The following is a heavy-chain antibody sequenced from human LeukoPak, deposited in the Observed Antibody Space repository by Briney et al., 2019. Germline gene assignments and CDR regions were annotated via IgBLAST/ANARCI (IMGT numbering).Heavy chain of an antibody. Sequence: SETLSLTCTVSGGSISSYYWSWIRQPPGKGLEWIGYIYYSGSTNYNPSLKSRVTISVDTSKNQFSLKLSSVTAADTAVYYCARVPIGYCTNDVCYPGSGVDYWGQGTLVTVSS. CDR2: IYYSGST. D-gene: IGHD2-8*01. CDR3: ARVPIGYCTNDVCYPGSGVDY. V-gene: IGHV4-59*01. CDR1: GGSISSYY. J-gene: IGHJ4*02.